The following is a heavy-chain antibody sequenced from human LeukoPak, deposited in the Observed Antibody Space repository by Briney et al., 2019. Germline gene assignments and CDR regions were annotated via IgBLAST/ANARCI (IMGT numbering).Heavy chain of an antibody. V-gene: IGHV3-48*03. CDR2: ISSSGSTI. D-gene: IGHD3-10*01. J-gene: IGHJ4*02. CDR3: AKDAFLYGSGRELDY. CDR1: GFTFSSYE. Sequence: GGSLRLSCAASGFTFSSYEMNWVRQAPGKGLEWVSYISSSGSTIYYADSVKGRFTISRDNSKNTLYLQMNSLRAEDTAVYYCAKDAFLYGSGRELDYWGQGTLVTVSS.